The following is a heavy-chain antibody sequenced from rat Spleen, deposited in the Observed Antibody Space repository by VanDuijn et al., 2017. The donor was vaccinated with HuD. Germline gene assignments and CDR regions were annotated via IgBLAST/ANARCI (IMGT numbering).Heavy chain of an antibody. CDR2: IGVGGGST. CDR1: GFTFSSFP. V-gene: IGHV5-46*01. Sequence: EVQLVESGGDLVQPGRSVKLSCAASGFTFSSFPMAWVRQAPTKGLEWVASIGVGGGSTYYRGSVKGRFTISRDNTKSTLYLQMDSLRSEDTATYYCARQWDYWGQGVMVTVSS. CDR3: ARQWDY. J-gene: IGHJ2*01.